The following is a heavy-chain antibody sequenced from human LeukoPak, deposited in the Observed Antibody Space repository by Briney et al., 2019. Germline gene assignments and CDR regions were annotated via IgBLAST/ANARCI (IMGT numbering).Heavy chain of an antibody. J-gene: IGHJ6*03. CDR1: GFTFSSYS. CDR3: ARDSDSSGYYSNYYYYYYMDV. V-gene: IGHV3-48*01. CDR2: ISSSSSTI. Sequence: GGPLRLSCAPSGFTFSSYSMNWVRHAPGKGREWVSYISSSSSTIYYADSVKGRFTISRDNAKNSLYLQMNSLRAEDTAVYYCARDSDSSGYYSNYYYYYYMDVWGKGTTVTVSS. D-gene: IGHD3-22*01.